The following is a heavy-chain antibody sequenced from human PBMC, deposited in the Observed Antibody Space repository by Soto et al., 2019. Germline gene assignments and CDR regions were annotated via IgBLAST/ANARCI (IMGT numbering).Heavy chain of an antibody. CDR1: GFIFDNYA. J-gene: IGHJ4*02. CDR3: AKIKQGYFNS. CDR2: ISGGGSAT. Sequence: EVQLLESGGGLVQPGGSLRLSCAASGFIFDNYAMSWVRQAPGKGLEWISTISGGGSATFYADSVKGRFTISGDSSKSTMYLQMHSRRAEDPAIYYCAKIKQGYFNSWGQGTQVIVSS. V-gene: IGHV3-23*01.